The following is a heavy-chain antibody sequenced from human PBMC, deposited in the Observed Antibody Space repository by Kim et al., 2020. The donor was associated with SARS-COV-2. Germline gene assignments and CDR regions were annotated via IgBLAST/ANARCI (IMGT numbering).Heavy chain of an antibody. V-gene: IGHV3-33*01. J-gene: IGHJ4*02. CDR3: ATEYSSSSAFDF. Sequence: GGSLRLSCAASGFTFSTYGMNWVRQPPGRGLEWVAMIWNDGSNKYHTDSVKGRFTISRDNSKNTLYLQMNSLRAEDTAVYYCATEYSSSSAFDFWGQGSLVTVSS. D-gene: IGHD6-6*01. CDR1: GFTFSTYG. CDR2: IWNDGSNK.